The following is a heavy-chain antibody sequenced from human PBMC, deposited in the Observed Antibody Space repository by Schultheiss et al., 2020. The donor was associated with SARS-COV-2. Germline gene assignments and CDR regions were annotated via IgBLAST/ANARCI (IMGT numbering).Heavy chain of an antibody. D-gene: IGHD3-22*01. J-gene: IGHJ4*02. CDR2: IYSSGST. Sequence: SQTLSLTCTVSGGSISSYYWTWIRQPPGKGLEWIGYIYSSGSTNYNPSLKSRVTISIDTPKNQLSLKLRSVTAADTAVYYCARVMGGYYDSSGPYYFDYWGQGTLVTVSS. CDR3: ARVMGGYYDSSGPYYFDY. V-gene: IGHV4-59*01. CDR1: GGSISSYY.